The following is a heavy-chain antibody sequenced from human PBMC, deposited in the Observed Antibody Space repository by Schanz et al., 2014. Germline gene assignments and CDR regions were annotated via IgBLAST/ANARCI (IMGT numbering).Heavy chain of an antibody. Sequence: EVHLVESGGGLVQPGGSLRLSCAASGFNFITFAMSWVRQAPGKGPEWVSAIGGDASRTYYADSVKGRFTISRDNSKSTLYLKRNSRRADDPAVYYCARAPPLVRGIAGWFGPWGQGSLVTVSS. CDR2: IGGDASRT. CDR1: GFNFITFA. D-gene: IGHD3-10*01. CDR3: ARAPPLVRGIAGWFGP. J-gene: IGHJ5*02. V-gene: IGHV3-23*04.